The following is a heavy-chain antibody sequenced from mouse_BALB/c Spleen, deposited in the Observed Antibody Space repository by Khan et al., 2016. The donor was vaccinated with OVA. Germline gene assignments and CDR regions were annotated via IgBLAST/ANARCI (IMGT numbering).Heavy chain of an antibody. CDR1: GFTFSTYG. J-gene: IGHJ3*01. Sequence: EMELVESGGDLVKPGGSLKLSCAVSGFTFSTYGMSWVRQAPDKRLEWVATVSTGGSYTYYPDSVKGRFTISRDNAKNTLYLQMSGRRSEDTAMFYCTRLAYYYDSEGFAYWGQGTLVTVSA. D-gene: IGHD1-1*01. V-gene: IGHV5-6*01. CDR2: VSTGGSYT. CDR3: TRLAYYYDSEGFAY.